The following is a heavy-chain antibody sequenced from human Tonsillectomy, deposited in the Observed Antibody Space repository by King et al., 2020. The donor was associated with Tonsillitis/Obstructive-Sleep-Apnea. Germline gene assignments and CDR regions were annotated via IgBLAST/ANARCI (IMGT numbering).Heavy chain of an antibody. Sequence: VQLVESGGGVVQPGRSLRLSCAASGFTLGSYGMHWVRQAPGKGLEWVAIISYHGDNGYYADSVKGRFTISRDNSKNTLYLQMNNLRPEDTAVYYCANSMTGPTDFYSMDVWGKGTTVTVSS. CDR3: ANSMTGPTDFYSMDV. CDR2: ISYHGDNG. J-gene: IGHJ6*03. D-gene: IGHD1-7*01. V-gene: IGHV3-30*18. CDR1: GFTLGSYG.